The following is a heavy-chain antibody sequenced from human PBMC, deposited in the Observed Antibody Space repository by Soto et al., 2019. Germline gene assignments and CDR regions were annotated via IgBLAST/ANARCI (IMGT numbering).Heavy chain of an antibody. D-gene: IGHD3-22*01. CDR1: GYTFTSYG. J-gene: IGHJ3*02. CDR2: ISAYNGNT. Sequence: ASVKVSCKASGYTFTSYGISWVRQAPGQGLEWMGWISAYNGNTNYAQKLQGRVTMTTDTSTSTAYMELRSLRSDDTAVYYCARVSGYYYDSSGITPDAFDIWGQGTMVTVSS. CDR3: ARVSGYYYDSSGITPDAFDI. V-gene: IGHV1-18*01.